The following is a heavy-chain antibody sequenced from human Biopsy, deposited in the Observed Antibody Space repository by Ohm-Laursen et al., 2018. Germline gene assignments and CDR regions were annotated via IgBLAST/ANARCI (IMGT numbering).Heavy chain of an antibody. CDR1: GFTFSDYY. V-gene: IGHV3-11*01. CDR2: LSSRGSNI. D-gene: IGHD3-3*01. CDR3: ARFPDFWSGYYVDS. J-gene: IGHJ4*02. Sequence: GSLRLSCAASGFTFSDYYMSWIRQAPGKGLEWISYLSSRGSNIYYADSVKGRFTVSRDNANNSLFLQMSSLRAEYTAVYYCARFPDFWSGYYVDSWGQGTLVTVSS.